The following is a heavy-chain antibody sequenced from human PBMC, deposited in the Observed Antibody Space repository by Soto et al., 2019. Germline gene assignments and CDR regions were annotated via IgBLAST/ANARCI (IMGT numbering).Heavy chain of an antibody. CDR1: GFIFSNAW. V-gene: IGHV3-15*07. Sequence: GGSLRLSCAASGFIFSNAWINWVRQAPGKGLEWVGRVKSKNDGGTTDFATPVKGRFAISRDDSKNTVYLQMNNLKTEDTAMYYCTTRLTMIVVVITTLDYWGQGTLVTVSS. CDR2: VKSKNDGGTT. CDR3: TTRLTMIVVVITTLDY. J-gene: IGHJ4*02. D-gene: IGHD3-22*01.